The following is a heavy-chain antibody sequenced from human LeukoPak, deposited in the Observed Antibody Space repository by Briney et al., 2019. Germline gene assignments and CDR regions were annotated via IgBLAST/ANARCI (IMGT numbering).Heavy chain of an antibody. CDR1: GYTFTSYA. CDR3: ARDELPVAAPFDY. Sequence: ASVKVSCKASGYTFTSYAMHWVRQAPGQRLEWMGWINAGNGNTRYSQKFQGRVTITRDTSASTAYMELSSLRSEDTAVYYCARDELPVAAPFDYWGQGTLVTVSS. D-gene: IGHD6-25*01. J-gene: IGHJ4*02. CDR2: INAGNGNT. V-gene: IGHV1-3*01.